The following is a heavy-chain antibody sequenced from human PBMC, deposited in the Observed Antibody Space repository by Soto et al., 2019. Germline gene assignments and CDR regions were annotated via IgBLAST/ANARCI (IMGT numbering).Heavy chain of an antibody. J-gene: IGHJ4*02. D-gene: IGHD2-8*01. V-gene: IGHV1-46*01. CDR3: ARDQHGHVDFDF. Sequence: QVQLVQSGPELKRPGASVKLSCKASGYSFTDHYIHWVRQAPGQGLEWMGIINPAGGSTNYARKFQDRLTITRDSSTTTVYMELSSLRSDDTAVIYCARDQHGHVDFDFWGQGTLVTVSS. CDR2: INPAGGST. CDR1: GYSFTDHY.